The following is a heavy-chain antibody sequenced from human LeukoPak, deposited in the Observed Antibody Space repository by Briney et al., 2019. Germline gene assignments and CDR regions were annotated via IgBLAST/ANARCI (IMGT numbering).Heavy chain of an antibody. Sequence: GGSLRLSCAASGFTFSNYAMHWVRQAPGKGLEWVAIISYDGSNKYYADSVKGRFTISRDNSKNTLYLQMNSLRAEDTAVYYCARGGAANGDAFDIWGQGTMVTVSS. J-gene: IGHJ3*02. CDR3: ARGGAANGDAFDI. V-gene: IGHV3-30-3*01. CDR2: ISYDGSNK. D-gene: IGHD2-15*01. CDR1: GFTFSNYA.